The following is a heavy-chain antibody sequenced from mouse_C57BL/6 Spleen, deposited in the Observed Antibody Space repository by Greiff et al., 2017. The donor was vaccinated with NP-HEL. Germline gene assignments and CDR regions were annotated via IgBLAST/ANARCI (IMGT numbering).Heavy chain of an antibody. Sequence: EVQLQESGGGLVKPGGSLKLSCAASGFTFSDYGMHWVRQAPEKGLEWVAYISSGSSTIYYADTVKGRFTISRDNAKNTLFLQMTSLRSEDTAMYYCARPYDYDGNYYAMDYWGQGTSVTVSS. V-gene: IGHV5-17*01. J-gene: IGHJ4*01. CDR2: ISSGSSTI. D-gene: IGHD2-4*01. CDR3: ARPYDYDGNYYAMDY. CDR1: GFTFSDYG.